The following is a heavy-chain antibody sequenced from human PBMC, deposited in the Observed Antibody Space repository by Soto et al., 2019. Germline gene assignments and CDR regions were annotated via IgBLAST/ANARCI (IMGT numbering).Heavy chain of an antibody. Sequence: LSLTCTVSGDSISSSIYYWGWIRQPPGKGLEWIGSTYYSGSTHYNPSLKSRVTISVDTSKNQFSLKLSSVTAADTAVYYCARGIGSPNWFDPWGQGTLVTVSS. CDR3: ARGIGSPNWFDP. CDR1: GDSISSSIYY. D-gene: IGHD2-21*01. J-gene: IGHJ5*02. CDR2: TYYSGST. V-gene: IGHV4-39*01.